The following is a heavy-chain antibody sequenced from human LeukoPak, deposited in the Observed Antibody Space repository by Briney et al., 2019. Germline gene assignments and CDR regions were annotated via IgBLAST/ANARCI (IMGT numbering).Heavy chain of an antibody. J-gene: IGHJ4*02. Sequence: GESLKISCKGSGYSFTDYWIGWVRQMPGKGLEWMGIIYPGDSDTRYSPSFQGQVTISADKSISTAYLQWSSLKASDTAMYYCARQSSSSWYGGGYYFDYWGQGTLVTVSS. CDR2: IYPGDSDT. V-gene: IGHV5-51*01. CDR1: GYSFTDYW. CDR3: ARQSSSSWYGGGYYFDY. D-gene: IGHD6-13*01.